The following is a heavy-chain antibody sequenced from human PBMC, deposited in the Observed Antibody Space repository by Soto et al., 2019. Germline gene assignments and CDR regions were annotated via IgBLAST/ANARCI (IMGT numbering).Heavy chain of an antibody. CDR3: ARKGGQLPPPAKNNWFDP. J-gene: IGHJ5*02. CDR1: GGTFSSYA. Sequence: RASVKVSCKASGGTFSSYAISWVRQAPGQGLEWMGGIIPIFGTANYAQKFQGRVTITADESTSTAYMELSSLRSEDTAVYYCARKGGQLPPPAKNNWFDPWGQGTLVTVSS. V-gene: IGHV1-69*13. D-gene: IGHD2-15*01. CDR2: IIPIFGTA.